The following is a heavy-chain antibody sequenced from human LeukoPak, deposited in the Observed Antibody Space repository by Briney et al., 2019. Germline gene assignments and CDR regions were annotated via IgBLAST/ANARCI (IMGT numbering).Heavy chain of an antibody. CDR3: ARALPYYYDSSGREVC. D-gene: IGHD3-22*01. V-gene: IGHV1-2*02. J-gene: IGHJ4*02. CDR1: GYTFTGYY. Sequence: GASVKVSCKASGYTFTGYYMHWVRQAPGQGLEWMGWINPNSGGTNYAQKFQGRVTMTRDTSISTAYMELSRLRSDDTAVYYCARALPYYYDSSGREVCWGQGTLVTVSS. CDR2: INPNSGGT.